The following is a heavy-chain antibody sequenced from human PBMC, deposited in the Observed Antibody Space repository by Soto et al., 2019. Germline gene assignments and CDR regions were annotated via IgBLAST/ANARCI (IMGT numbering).Heavy chain of an antibody. Sequence: ASVKVSCKASGYTFTSYGISWVRQAPGQGLEWMGWISAYNGNTNYAQKLQGRVTMTTDTSTSTAYMELRSLRSDDTAVYYCARDWQYYYDSSGYSPNHDAFDLWGRGTMVTVSS. CDR2: ISAYNGNT. J-gene: IGHJ3*01. CDR3: ARDWQYYYDSSGYSPNHDAFDL. V-gene: IGHV1-18*01. CDR1: GYTFTSYG. D-gene: IGHD3-22*01.